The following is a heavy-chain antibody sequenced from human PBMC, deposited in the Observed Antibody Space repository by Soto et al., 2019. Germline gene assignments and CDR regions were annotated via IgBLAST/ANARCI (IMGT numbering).Heavy chain of an antibody. J-gene: IGHJ5*02. V-gene: IGHV4-34*01. Sequence: QVQLQQWGAGLLKPSETLSVTCAVYGGSFSGYYWSWIRQPRGKGLEWIGEINHSGSTSYNPSLKSRFTISVDTSKNQFSLKLSSVTAADTTVYYCARGRYCSGGSCYLSGGRWFDPWGQGTLVTVSS. CDR3: ARGRYCSGGSCYLSGGRWFDP. CDR2: INHSGST. D-gene: IGHD2-15*01. CDR1: GGSFSGYY.